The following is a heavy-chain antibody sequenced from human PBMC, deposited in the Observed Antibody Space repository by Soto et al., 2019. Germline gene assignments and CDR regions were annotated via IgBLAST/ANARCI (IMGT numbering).Heavy chain of an antibody. CDR3: ARHAVYSGSYAPFDY. CDR2: IYYSGST. D-gene: IGHD1-26*01. Sequence: SETLSLTCTVSGGSISSSSYYWGWIRQPPGKGLEWIGSIYYSGSTYYNPSLRSRVTISVDTSKNQFSLKLSSVTAADTAVYYCARHAVYSGSYAPFDYWGQGTLVTVSS. V-gene: IGHV4-39*01. CDR1: GGSISSSSYY. J-gene: IGHJ4*02.